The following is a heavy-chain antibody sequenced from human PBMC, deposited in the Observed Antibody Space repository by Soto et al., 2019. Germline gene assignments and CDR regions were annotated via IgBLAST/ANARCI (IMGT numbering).Heavy chain of an antibody. CDR3: ARKSRSSSWLDA. CDR2: ISTYNGNT. V-gene: IGHV1-18*01. J-gene: IGHJ5*02. CDR1: GYTFCTYR. D-gene: IGHD6-6*01. Sequence: ASGKVSCEASGYTFCTYRIAWVRQDPGQGLEWLGWISTYNGNTNYAQELQGRVTMTTDTSTTTAYMELRSLTSDDTAVYYCARKSRSSSWLDAWGQGTLVPVSP.